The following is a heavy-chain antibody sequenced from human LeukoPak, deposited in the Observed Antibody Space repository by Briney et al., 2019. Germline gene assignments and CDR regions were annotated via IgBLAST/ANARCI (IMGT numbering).Heavy chain of an antibody. Sequence: SEALSLTCTVSGGSISSSSYYWGWIRQPPGKGLEWIGSIYYSGSTYYNPSLKSRVTISVDTSKNQFSLKLSSVTAADTAVYYCARASHDYGDYSHFDYWGQGTLVTVSS. CDR1: GGSISSSSYY. CDR3: ARASHDYGDYSHFDY. J-gene: IGHJ4*02. V-gene: IGHV4-39*07. D-gene: IGHD4-17*01. CDR2: IYYSGST.